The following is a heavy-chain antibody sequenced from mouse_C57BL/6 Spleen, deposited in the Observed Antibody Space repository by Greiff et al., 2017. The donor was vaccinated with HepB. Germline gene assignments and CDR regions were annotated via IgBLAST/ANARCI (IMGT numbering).Heavy chain of an antibody. J-gene: IGHJ4*01. CDR3: ARNYYGSSLMDY. D-gene: IGHD1-1*01. CDR1: GFTFSDYY. CDR2: ISNGGGST. V-gene: IGHV5-12*01. Sequence: EVQVVESGGGLVQPGGSLKLSCAASGFTFSDYYMYWVRQTPEKRLEWVAYISNGGGSTYYPDTVKGRFTISRDNAKNTLYLQMSRLKSEDTAMYYCARNYYGSSLMDYWGQGTSVTVSS.